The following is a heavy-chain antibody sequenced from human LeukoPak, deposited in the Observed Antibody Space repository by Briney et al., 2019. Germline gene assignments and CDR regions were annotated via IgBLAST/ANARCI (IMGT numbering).Heavy chain of an antibody. J-gene: IGHJ4*02. D-gene: IGHD3-10*01. V-gene: IGHV4-38-2*02. CDR3: ASNLYGSGNYFAY. CDR2: IYHSGTT. Sequence: SETPSLTCTVSGYSISSGYYWGWIRQPPGKGLEWIAIIYHSGTTYYNPSLKSRVTISVDTSKNQFSLKLSSVTAADTAFYYCASNLYGSGNYFAYWGQGTLVTVSS. CDR1: GYSISSGYY.